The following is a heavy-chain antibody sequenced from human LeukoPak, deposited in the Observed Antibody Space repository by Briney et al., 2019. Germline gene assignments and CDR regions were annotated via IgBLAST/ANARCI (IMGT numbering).Heavy chain of an antibody. CDR1: GFTVSSNY. CDR2: IGGRGGRT. V-gene: IGHV3-23*01. D-gene: IGHD6-19*01. J-gene: IGHJ6*02. CDR3: AKGRIAVAPYYGMDV. Sequence: GGSLRLSCAASGFTVSSNYMNWVRQAPGKGLEWVSGIGGRGGRTYYADSVQGRFTISRDNSNNTVDLQMNSLRAEDTAIYYCAKGRIAVAPYYGMDVWGRGTTVSVSS.